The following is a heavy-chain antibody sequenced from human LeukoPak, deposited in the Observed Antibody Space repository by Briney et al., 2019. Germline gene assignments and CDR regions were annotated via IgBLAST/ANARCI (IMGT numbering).Heavy chain of an antibody. J-gene: IGHJ3*02. CDR2: ISTSSSYI. Sequence: GGSLRLSCAASGFTFNKYTMNWVRQAPGKGLEWVSSISTSSSYIYYVDSVKGRFTISRDNAKNSLYLQMNSLRAEDTAVYYCASGTMIVVVATDAFDIWGQGTMVTVSS. V-gene: IGHV3-21*01. D-gene: IGHD3-22*01. CDR1: GFTFNKYT. CDR3: ASGTMIVVVATDAFDI.